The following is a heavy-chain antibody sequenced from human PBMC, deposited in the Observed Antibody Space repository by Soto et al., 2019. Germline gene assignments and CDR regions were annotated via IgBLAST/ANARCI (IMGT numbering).Heavy chain of an antibody. CDR3: ARDGNYDSSGYLNCFDP. Sequence: QVQLVQSGAEVKKPGSSVKVSCKASGGTFSSYAISWVRQAPGQGLEWMGGIIPIFGTANYAQKFQGRVTITADESTSTAYMELSSLRSEDTAVYYCARDGNYDSSGYLNCFDPWGQGTLVTVSS. CDR1: GGTFSSYA. CDR2: IIPIFGTA. V-gene: IGHV1-69*12. D-gene: IGHD3-22*01. J-gene: IGHJ5*02.